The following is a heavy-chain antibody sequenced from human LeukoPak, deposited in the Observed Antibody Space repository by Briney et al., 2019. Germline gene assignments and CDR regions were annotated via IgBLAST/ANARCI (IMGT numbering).Heavy chain of an antibody. CDR1: GFTFSSYW. Sequence: PGGSLRLSCAASGFTFSSYWMSWVRQAPGKGLEWVANIKQDGSEKYYVDSVKGRFTISRDNAKNSLYLQMNSLRAEDTAVYYCARDGSRYSGSYYDWYCDVWGRGTLVTVSS. J-gene: IGHJ2*01. CDR3: ARDGSRYSGSYYDWYCDV. V-gene: IGHV3-7*01. CDR2: IKQDGSEK. D-gene: IGHD1-26*01.